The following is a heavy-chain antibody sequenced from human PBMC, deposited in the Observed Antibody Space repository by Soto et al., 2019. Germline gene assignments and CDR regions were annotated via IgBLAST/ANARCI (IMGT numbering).Heavy chain of an antibody. CDR2: IRSKAYGGTT. Sequence: GGSLRLSCTASGFTFGDYAMSWFRQAPGKGLEWVGFIRSKAYGGTTEYAASVKGRFTISRDDSKSIAYLQMNSLKTEDTAVYYCTRDSHYYDSSGHSRDRPYYYGMDVWGQGTTVTVSS. CDR3: TRDSHYYDSSGHSRDRPYYYGMDV. D-gene: IGHD3-22*01. J-gene: IGHJ6*02. CDR1: GFTFGDYA. V-gene: IGHV3-49*03.